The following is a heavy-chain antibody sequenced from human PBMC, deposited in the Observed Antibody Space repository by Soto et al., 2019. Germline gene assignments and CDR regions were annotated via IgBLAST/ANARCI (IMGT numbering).Heavy chain of an antibody. D-gene: IGHD3-10*01. CDR2: ISGSGGST. V-gene: IGHV3-23*01. J-gene: IGHJ4*02. CDR1: GFTXSSYA. Sequence: GGSLRLSCAASGFTXSSYAMSWVRQAPGKGLEWVSAISGSGGSTYYADSVKGRFTISRDNSKNTLYLQMNSLRAEDTAVYYCAKDREWFGSLDYWGQGTLVTVSS. CDR3: AKDREWFGSLDY.